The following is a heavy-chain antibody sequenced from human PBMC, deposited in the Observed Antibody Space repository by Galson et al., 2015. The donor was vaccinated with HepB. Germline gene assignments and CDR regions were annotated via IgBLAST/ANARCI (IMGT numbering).Heavy chain of an antibody. J-gene: IGHJ4*02. CDR3: ARDRSRFLEWLPYSDY. CDR1: GFTFSDYY. CDR2: ISSSGSTI. V-gene: IGHV3-11*01. D-gene: IGHD3-3*01. Sequence: SLRLSCAASGFTFSDYYMSWIRQAPGKGLEWVSYISSSGSTIYYADSVKGRFTISRDNAKNSLYLQMNSLRAEDTAVYYCARDRSRFLEWLPYSDYWGQGTLVTVSS.